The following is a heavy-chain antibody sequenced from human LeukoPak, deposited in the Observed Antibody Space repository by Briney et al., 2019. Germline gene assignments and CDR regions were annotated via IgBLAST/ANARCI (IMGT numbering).Heavy chain of an antibody. Sequence: GGSLRLSCAASGFTFDDYAMHWVRQAPGKGLEWVSGISWNSGSIGYADSVKGRFTISRDNAKNSLYLQMNSLRAEDTALYYCAKGPQGAFDIWGQGTLVTVSS. V-gene: IGHV3-9*01. J-gene: IGHJ4*02. CDR1: GFTFDDYA. CDR3: AKGPQGAFDI. CDR2: ISWNSGSI. D-gene: IGHD3-9*01.